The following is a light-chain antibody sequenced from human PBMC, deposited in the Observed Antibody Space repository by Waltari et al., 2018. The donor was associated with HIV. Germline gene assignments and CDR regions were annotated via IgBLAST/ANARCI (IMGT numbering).Light chain of an antibody. CDR2: QDS. Sequence: SYDLTQPPSVSVSPGQTASIACSGARLGSKHVSWYQQKPGQSPVELIYQDSQRPSGIPERFSGSNSGNTATLTVSATQALDEADYYCQTWDSGTVIFGGGTKLTVL. CDR1: RLGSKH. V-gene: IGLV3-1*01. CDR3: QTWDSGTVI. J-gene: IGLJ2*01.